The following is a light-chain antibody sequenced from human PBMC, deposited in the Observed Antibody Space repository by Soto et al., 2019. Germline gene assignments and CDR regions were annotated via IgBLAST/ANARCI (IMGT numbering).Light chain of an antibody. CDR1: QSVSSY. Sequence: EIVLTQSPATLSLSPGERATLSCRASQSVSSYLAWYQQKPSQAPRLLIYDASNRATGIPARFSGSGSGTDFTLTISILEPEDFAVYYCQQRSNWPPNTFGQGTRLEIK. J-gene: IGKJ5*01. V-gene: IGKV3-11*01. CDR2: DAS. CDR3: QQRSNWPPNT.